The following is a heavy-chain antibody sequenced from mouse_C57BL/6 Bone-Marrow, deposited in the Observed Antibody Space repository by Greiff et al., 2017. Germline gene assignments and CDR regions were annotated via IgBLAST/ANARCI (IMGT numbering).Heavy chain of an antibody. J-gene: IGHJ1*01. Sequence: EVKLMESGGGLVKPGGSLKLSCAASGFTFSSYAMSWVRQTPEKRLEWVATISDGGSYTYYPDNVKGRFPISRDNAKNNLYLQMSHLKTEDTAMCNCARDNYWCFEVWGAGTTLTASS. CDR1: GFTFSSYA. CDR3: ARDNYWCFEV. CDR2: ISDGGSYT. V-gene: IGHV5-4*01.